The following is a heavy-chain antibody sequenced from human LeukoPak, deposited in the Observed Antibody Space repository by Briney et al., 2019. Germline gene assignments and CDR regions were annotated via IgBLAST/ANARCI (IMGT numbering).Heavy chain of an antibody. Sequence: GGSLRLSCAASGFTFSNFGMNWVRQAPGKGLEWVSHITPTSSYSDYADSVKGRFTISRDNAKSSLYLQMSSLRVEDTAVYYCARDATTVITPPYYFDYWGQGTLVTVSS. V-gene: IGHV3-21*06. J-gene: IGHJ4*02. CDR2: ITPTSSYS. CDR3: ARDATTVITPPYYFDY. D-gene: IGHD4-17*01. CDR1: GFTFSNFG.